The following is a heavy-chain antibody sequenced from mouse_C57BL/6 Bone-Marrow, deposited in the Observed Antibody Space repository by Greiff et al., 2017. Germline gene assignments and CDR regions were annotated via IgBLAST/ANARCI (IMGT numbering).Heavy chain of an antibody. D-gene: IGHD2-4*01. CDR2: INPNNGGT. CDR1: GYTFTDYY. Sequence: EVQLQQSGPELVKPGASVKISCKASGYTFTDYYMNWVKQSHGKSLEWIGDINPNNGGTSYNQTFKGKATLTVDKSSSTAYMELRSLTSEDSAVYYCAGDYDRWFAYWGQGTLVTVSA. J-gene: IGHJ3*01. CDR3: AGDYDRWFAY. V-gene: IGHV1-26*01.